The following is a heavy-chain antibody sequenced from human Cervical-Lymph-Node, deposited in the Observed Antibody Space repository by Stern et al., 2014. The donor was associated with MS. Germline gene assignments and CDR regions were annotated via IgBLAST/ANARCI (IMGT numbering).Heavy chain of an antibody. V-gene: IGHV3-30*04. CDR1: GFTFGDHN. J-gene: IGHJ4*02. D-gene: IGHD1-7*01. CDR3: ARDRNWNYDY. Sequence: DPLVESGGGVVQPGRSLRLSCAASGFTFGDHNMHWVRQAPGRGLEWLAIRSPDVRTTYYADSVKGRFTSSRDNSKSTLYLQLNSLRPEDTAVYYCARDRNWNYDYWGQGTLVIVSS. CDR2: RSPDVRTT.